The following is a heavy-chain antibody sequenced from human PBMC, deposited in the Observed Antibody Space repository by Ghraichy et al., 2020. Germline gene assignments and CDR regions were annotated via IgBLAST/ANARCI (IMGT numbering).Heavy chain of an antibody. V-gene: IGHV3-21*06. CDR3: ARAFGVDTAFDI. CDR2: ITSSSSYI. CDR1: GMSFNSYN. Sequence: GGSLRLSCVASGMSFNSYNMNWVRQAPGKGLEWVSTITSSSSYIYYRDSVKGRFTISRDNAQNSLYLQMNSLGVEDTAVYYCARAFGVDTAFDIWGQGTMVTVSS. J-gene: IGHJ3*02. D-gene: IGHD3-3*01.